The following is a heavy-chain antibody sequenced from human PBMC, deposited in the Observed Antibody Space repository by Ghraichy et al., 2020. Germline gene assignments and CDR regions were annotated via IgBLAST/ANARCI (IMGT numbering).Heavy chain of an antibody. CDR3: AKAAYYYYGMDV. J-gene: IGHJ6*02. CDR1: GFTFSSYA. Sequence: GESLNISCAASGFTFSSYAMSWVRQAPGKGLEWVSAISGSGGSTYYADSVKGRFTISRDNSKNTLYLQMNSLRAEDTAVYYCAKAAYYYYGMDVWGQGTTVTVSS. V-gene: IGHV3-23*01. CDR2: ISGSGGST.